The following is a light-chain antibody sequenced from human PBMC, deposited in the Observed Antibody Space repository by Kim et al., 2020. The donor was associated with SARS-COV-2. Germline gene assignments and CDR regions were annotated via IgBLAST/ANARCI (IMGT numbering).Light chain of an antibody. V-gene: IGLV1-40*01. J-gene: IGLJ3*02. CDR3: QSYDGTLSGWV. CDR1: SSNIGAGYA. CDR2: DAS. Sequence: RVTFSCTGRSSNIGAGYAVHWYQQLPGTAPKLLINDASDRPSGVPDRFSGSKSGTSASLAITGLQAEDEADYYCQSYDGTLSGWVFGGGTQLTVL.